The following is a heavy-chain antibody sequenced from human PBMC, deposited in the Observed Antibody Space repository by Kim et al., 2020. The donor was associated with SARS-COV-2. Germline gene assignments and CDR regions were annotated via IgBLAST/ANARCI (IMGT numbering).Heavy chain of an antibody. J-gene: IGHJ6*02. CDR3: ARVGGYGDYYYYYYGMDV. CDR2: INAGNGNT. V-gene: IGHV1-3*01. Sequence: ASVKVSCKASGYTFTSYAMHWVRQAPGQRLEWMGWINAGNGNTKYSQKFQGRVTITRDTAASTAYMELSSLRSEDTAVYYCARVGGYGDYYYYYYGMDVWGQVATVTVSS. CDR1: GYTFTSYA. D-gene: IGHD4-17*01.